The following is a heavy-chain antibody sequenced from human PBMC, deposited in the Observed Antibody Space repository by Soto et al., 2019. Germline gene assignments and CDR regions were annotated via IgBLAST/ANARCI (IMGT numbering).Heavy chain of an antibody. CDR1: GIDLSIYW. D-gene: IGHD2-15*01. J-gene: IGHJ4*02. CDR2: INPESTTI. CDR3: TKDTFGGRDS. Sequence: EAQLVESGGGLVQPGGSLRLSCTGSGIDLSIYWMHWVRQAPGKGLVWVSRINPESTTISYADPVKGRFTISRDNAENTLFLHMNSLSAEDTGVYYCTKDTFGGRDSWGQGTLVTVSS. V-gene: IGHV3-74*01.